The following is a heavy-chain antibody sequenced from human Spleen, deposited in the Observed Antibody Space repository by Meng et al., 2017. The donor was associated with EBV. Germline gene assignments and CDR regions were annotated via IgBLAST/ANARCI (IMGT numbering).Heavy chain of an antibody. CDR2: IYHSGST. D-gene: IGHD6-6*01. J-gene: IGHJ5*02. CDR3: ARDRGAQYSGWFDP. Sequence: VHLMEPDPVRLQPCETLSLTCAVSGDSISSSNWWSWVRQPPGKGLEWIGEIYHSGSTNYNPSLKSRVTISIDKSENQFSLKLTSVTAADTALYYCARDRGAQYSGWFDPWGPGTLVTVSS. V-gene: IGHV4-4*02. CDR1: GDSISSSNW.